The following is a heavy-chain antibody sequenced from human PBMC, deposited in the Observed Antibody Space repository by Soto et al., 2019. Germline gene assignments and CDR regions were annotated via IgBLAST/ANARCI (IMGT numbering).Heavy chain of an antibody. Sequence: GGSLRLSCAASGFTFSSYAMSWVRQAPGKGLEWVSAISGSGGSTYYADSVKDRFTISRDNSKNTLYLQMNSLRAEDTAVYYCAKPPYLHAGTTVIDYWGQGTLVTVSS. CDR3: AKPPYLHAGTTVIDY. CDR1: GFTFSSYA. J-gene: IGHJ4*02. D-gene: IGHD4-17*01. V-gene: IGHV3-23*01. CDR2: ISGSGGST.